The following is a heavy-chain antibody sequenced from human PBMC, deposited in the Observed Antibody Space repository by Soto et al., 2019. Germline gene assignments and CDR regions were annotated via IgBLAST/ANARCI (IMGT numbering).Heavy chain of an antibody. CDR2: IIPIFGPA. D-gene: IGHD5-12*01. CDR1: GGTFSSHS. J-gene: IGHJ6*02. V-gene: IGHV1-69*01. Sequence: QVQLVQSGAEVKKPGSSVKVSCKSSGGTFSSHSINWVRQAPGQGLEWMGGIIPIFGPANFAKKFQGRVTITADESTTTAYMELSSLTSEDTAVYYCARGVRHPYGKKWHHYVLDAWGQGTTVTVSS. CDR3: ARGVRHPYGKKWHHYVLDA.